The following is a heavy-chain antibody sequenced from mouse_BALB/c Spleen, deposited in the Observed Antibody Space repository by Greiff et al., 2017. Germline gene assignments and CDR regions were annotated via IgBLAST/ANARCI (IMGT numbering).Heavy chain of an antibody. V-gene: IGHV5-12-1*01. Sequence: EVKLVESGGGLVKPGGSLKLSCAASGFAFSSYDMSWVRQTPEKRLEWVAYISSGGGSTYYPDTVKGRFTISRDNAKNTLYLQMSSLKSEDTAMYYCARLEGYYRPSVAYWGQGTLVTVSA. CDR3: ARLEGYYRPSVAY. CDR1: GFAFSSYD. D-gene: IGHD2-14*01. J-gene: IGHJ3*01. CDR2: ISSGGGST.